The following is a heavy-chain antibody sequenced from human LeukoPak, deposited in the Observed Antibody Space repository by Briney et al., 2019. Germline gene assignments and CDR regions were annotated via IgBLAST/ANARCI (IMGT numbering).Heavy chain of an antibody. V-gene: IGHV3-11*04. J-gene: IGHJ4*02. CDR1: GFTFSDYY. D-gene: IGHD1-26*01. CDR2: ISSSGSTI. Sequence: GGSLRLSCAASGFTFSDYYMSWIRQAPGVRLEWISYISSSGSTIHYADSVKGRFTISRDNAKNSLYLQMNSLRAEDTAVYYCARVRGSYSIDYWGQGTLVTVSS. CDR3: ARVRGSYSIDY.